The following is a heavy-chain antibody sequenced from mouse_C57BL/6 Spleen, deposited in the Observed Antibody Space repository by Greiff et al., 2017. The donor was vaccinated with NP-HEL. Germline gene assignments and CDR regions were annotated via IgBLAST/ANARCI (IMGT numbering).Heavy chain of an antibody. CDR3: ARSLITTDWYFDV. D-gene: IGHD1-1*01. J-gene: IGHJ1*03. V-gene: IGHV1-52*01. CDR2: IDPSDSET. CDR1: GYTFTSYW. Sequence: QVQLQQSGAELVRPGSSVKLSCKASGYTFTSYWMHWVKQRPIQGLEWIGNIDPSDSETHYNQKFKDKATLTVDKSSSTAYMQLSSQTSEDSAVYYCARSLITTDWYFDVWGTGTTVTVSS.